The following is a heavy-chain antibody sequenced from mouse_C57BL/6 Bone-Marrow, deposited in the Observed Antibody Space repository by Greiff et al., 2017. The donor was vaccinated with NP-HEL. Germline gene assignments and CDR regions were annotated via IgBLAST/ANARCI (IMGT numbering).Heavy chain of an antibody. CDR3: ARERGYYFYAMDY. Sequence: EVKLLESGPGLVKPSQSLSLTCSVTGYSITSGYYWNWIRQFPGNKLEWMGYISYDGSNNYNPSLKNRISITRDTSKNQFFLKLNSVTTEDTATYYCARERGYYFYAMDYWGQGTSVTVSS. J-gene: IGHJ4*01. V-gene: IGHV3-6*01. D-gene: IGHD1-1*01. CDR2: ISYDGSN. CDR1: GYSITSGYY.